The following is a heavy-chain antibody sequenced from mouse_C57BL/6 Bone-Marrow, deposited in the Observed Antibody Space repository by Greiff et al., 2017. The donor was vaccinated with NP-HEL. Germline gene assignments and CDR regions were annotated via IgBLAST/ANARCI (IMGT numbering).Heavy chain of an antibody. J-gene: IGHJ3*01. CDR3: ASFITTPFAY. D-gene: IGHD1-1*01. CDR2: ISDGGSYT. Sequence: DVKLVESGGGLVKPGGSLKLSCAASGFTFSSYAMSWVRQTPEKRLEWVATISDGGSYTYYPDNVKGRFTISRDNAKNNLYLQMSHLKSEDTAMYYCASFITTPFAYWGQGTLVTVSA. CDR1: GFTFSSYA. V-gene: IGHV5-4*03.